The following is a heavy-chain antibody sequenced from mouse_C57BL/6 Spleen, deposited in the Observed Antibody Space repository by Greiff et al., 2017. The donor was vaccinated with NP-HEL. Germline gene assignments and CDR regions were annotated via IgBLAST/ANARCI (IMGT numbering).Heavy chain of an antibody. CDR3: ARLGGYSWFAY. Sequence: EVQLQQSGPELVKPGASVKISCKASGYTFTDYYMNWVKQSHGKSLEWIGDINPNNGGTSYNQKFKGKATLTVDKSSSTAYMELRSLTSEDSAVYYCARLGGYSWFAYWGQGTLVTVSA. CDR1: GYTFTDYY. J-gene: IGHJ3*01. D-gene: IGHD2-3*01. CDR2: INPNNGGT. V-gene: IGHV1-26*01.